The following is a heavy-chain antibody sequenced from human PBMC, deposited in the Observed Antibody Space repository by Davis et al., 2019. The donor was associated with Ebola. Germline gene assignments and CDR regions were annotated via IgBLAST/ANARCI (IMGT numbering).Heavy chain of an antibody. CDR2: IIPILGIA. CDR3: ARGHCSSTSCYYYGMDV. CDR1: GYTFTSYY. D-gene: IGHD2-2*01. V-gene: IGHV1-69*04. Sequence: AASVKVSCKASGYTFTSYYMHWVRQAPGQGLEWMGRIIPILGIANYAQKFQGRVTITADKSTSTAYMELSSLRSEDTALYYCARGHCSSTSCYYYGMDVWGQGTTVTVSS. J-gene: IGHJ6*02.